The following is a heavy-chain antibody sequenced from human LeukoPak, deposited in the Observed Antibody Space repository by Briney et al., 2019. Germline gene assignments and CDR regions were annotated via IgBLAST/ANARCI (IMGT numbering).Heavy chain of an antibody. J-gene: IGHJ4*02. CDR1: GFTFSSYS. Sequence: GGSLRLSCAASGFTFSSYSMNWVRQAPGKGLEWVSSISSSSSYIYYADSVKGRFTISRDNAKNSLYLQMNSLRAEDTAVYYCARTCGSGPRDDYWGQGTLVTVSS. CDR3: ARTCGSGPRDDY. CDR2: ISSSSSYI. D-gene: IGHD3-10*01. V-gene: IGHV3-21*01.